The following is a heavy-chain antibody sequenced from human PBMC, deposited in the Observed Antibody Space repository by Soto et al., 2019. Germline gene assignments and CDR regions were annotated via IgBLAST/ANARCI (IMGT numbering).Heavy chain of an antibody. CDR3: ARHSRLGELSSLYYYYGMDV. CDR2: IYYSGST. Sequence: PSETLSLTCTVSGGSISSSSYYWGWIRQPPGKGLEWIGSIYYSGSTYYNPSLKSRVTISVDTSKNQFSLKLSSVTAADTAVYYCARHSRLGELSSLYYYYGMDVWGQGTTVTVSS. CDR1: GGSISSSSYY. V-gene: IGHV4-39*01. J-gene: IGHJ6*02. D-gene: IGHD3-16*02.